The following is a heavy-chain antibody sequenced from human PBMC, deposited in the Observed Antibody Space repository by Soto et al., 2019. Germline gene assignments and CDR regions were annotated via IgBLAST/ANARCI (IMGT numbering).Heavy chain of an antibody. CDR3: AGTTVLHSQAY. D-gene: IGHD4-17*01. J-gene: IGHJ4*02. Sequence: SETLSLSCTVSGGSISSYYWSWIRQPPGKGLEWIGYIYYSGSTNYNPSLKSRVTISVDTSKNQFSLKLSSVTAADTAVYYCAGTTVLHSQAYWGQGTLVTVSS. CDR1: GGSISSYY. V-gene: IGHV4-59*01. CDR2: IYYSGST.